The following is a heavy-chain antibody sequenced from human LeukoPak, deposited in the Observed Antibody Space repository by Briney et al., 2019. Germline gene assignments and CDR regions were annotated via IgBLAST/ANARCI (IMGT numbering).Heavy chain of an antibody. Sequence: SETLSLTCTVSGGSISSYYWSWIRQPPGKGLEWIGYIYYSGSTNYNPSLKRRVTISVDTSKTQFSLKLSSVTAADTAVYYCARGGGYSGYDWYYYYGMDVWGQGTTVTVSS. D-gene: IGHD5-12*01. J-gene: IGHJ6*02. CDR1: GGSISSYY. CDR2: IYYSGST. CDR3: ARGGGYSGYDWYYYYGMDV. V-gene: IGHV4-59*01.